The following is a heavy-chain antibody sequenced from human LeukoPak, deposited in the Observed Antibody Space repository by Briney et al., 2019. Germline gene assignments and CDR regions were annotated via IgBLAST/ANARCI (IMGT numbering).Heavy chain of an antibody. CDR1: GFTFSSYA. CDR2: ISYDGSNK. CDR3: ARASDSGSYRYFDY. J-gene: IGHJ4*02. V-gene: IGHV3-30-3*01. D-gene: IGHD1-26*01. Sequence: GGSLRLSCAASGFTFSSYAMHWVRQAPGKGLEWVAVISYDGSNKYYADSVKGRFTISRDNSKNTLYLQMNSLRAEDTAVYYCARASDSGSYRYFDYWGQGTLVTVSS.